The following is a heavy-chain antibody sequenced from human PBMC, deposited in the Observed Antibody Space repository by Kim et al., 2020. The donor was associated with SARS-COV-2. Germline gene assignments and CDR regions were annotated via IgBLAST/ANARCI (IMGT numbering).Heavy chain of an antibody. CDR3: ARGARHLGQSSGWFGPQFYYYYMDV. CDR1: VGSFNNHK. CDR2: VNYSGDT. V-gene: IGHV4-34*01. J-gene: IGHJ6*03. D-gene: IGHD6-19*01. Sequence: SETLSLTCAVYVGSFNNHKWNWIRQPPGKGLEWIGEVNYSGDTSYNSSLQGRITLSIDTSKNQFSLRLTSVTAADTGVYYCARGARHLGQSSGWFGPQFYYYYMDV.